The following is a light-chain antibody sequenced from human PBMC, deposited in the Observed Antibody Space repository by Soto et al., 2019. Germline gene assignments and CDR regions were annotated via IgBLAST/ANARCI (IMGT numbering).Light chain of an antibody. CDR1: SSDVGGYNY. Sequence: QSVLTQPPSASGSPGQSVTISCTGSSSDVGGYNYVSWYQHHPGKAPKFMIYDVSKRPSGVPDRFSGSKSGNTASLTVSGLQAEDEANYYCSSYAGSNNLVFGGGTKLTVL. J-gene: IGLJ2*01. V-gene: IGLV2-8*01. CDR3: SSYAGSNNLV. CDR2: DVS.